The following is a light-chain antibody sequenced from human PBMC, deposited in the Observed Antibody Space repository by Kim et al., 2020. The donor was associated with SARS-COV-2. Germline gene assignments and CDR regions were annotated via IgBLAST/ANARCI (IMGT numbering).Light chain of an antibody. CDR2: LNSDGSH. CDR3: QTWGTGIVV. V-gene: IGLV4-69*01. J-gene: IGLJ2*01. Sequence: ASVKRTCTLSSGHSSYAIAWQQQQPEKGPRYLMKLNSDGSHSKGDGIPDRFSGSSSGAERYHTISSRQSEDEADYYCQTWGTGIVVFGGGTQLTVL. CDR1: SGHSSYA.